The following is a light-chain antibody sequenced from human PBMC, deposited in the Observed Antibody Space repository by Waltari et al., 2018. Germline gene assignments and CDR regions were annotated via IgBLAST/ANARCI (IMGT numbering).Light chain of an antibody. CDR3: CSYAGRNIWV. Sequence: QSALTQPASVSGSPGQSITISCTGTSSNVGFYNLVFWYQQHPDKAPKLLVYEVIERPSGLSSRFSGSKSGNTASLTISGLQAEDEADYYCCSYAGRNIWVFGGGTKVTVL. CDR2: EVI. V-gene: IGLV2-23*02. CDR1: SSNVGFYNL. J-gene: IGLJ3*02.